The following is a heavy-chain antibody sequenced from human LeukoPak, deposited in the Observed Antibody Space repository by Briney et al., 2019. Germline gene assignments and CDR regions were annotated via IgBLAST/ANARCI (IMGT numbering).Heavy chain of an antibody. Sequence: PGRSLRLSCAASGFTFSSYAMHWVRQAPGEGLEWVAVISYDGSNKYYADFVKGRFTISRDNSKNTLYLQMNSLRAEGTAVYYCARDQIQLWLRYYFDYWGQGTLVTVSS. CDR1: GFTFSSYA. CDR3: ARDQIQLWLRYYFDY. J-gene: IGHJ4*02. D-gene: IGHD5-18*01. CDR2: ISYDGSNK. V-gene: IGHV3-30-3*01.